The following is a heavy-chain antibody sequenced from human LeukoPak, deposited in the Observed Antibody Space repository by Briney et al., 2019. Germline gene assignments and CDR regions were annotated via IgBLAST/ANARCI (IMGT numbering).Heavy chain of an antibody. J-gene: IGHJ4*02. D-gene: IGHD2-15*01. CDR2: FDPEDAEI. Sequence: ASVKVSCTVSGNTLTDLSIHWVRQAPGKGLDWMGGFDPEDAEIIYAEKFQDRVTMTEDPSTDTTYLELSSLRYEDTAVYFCAAEGQWSLVHYFNSWGQGTLVTVSS. CDR1: GNTLTDLS. CDR3: AAEGQWSLVHYFNS. V-gene: IGHV1-24*01.